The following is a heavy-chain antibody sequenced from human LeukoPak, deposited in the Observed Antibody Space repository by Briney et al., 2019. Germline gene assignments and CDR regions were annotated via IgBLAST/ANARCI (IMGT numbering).Heavy chain of an antibody. D-gene: IGHD6-13*01. Sequence: SVKVSCKASGSTFSSYAISWVRQAPGQGLEWMGGIIPIFGTANYAQKFQGRVTITTDESTSTAYMELSSLRSEDTAVYYCARSIAAAGPFDYWGQGTLVTVSS. V-gene: IGHV1-69*05. CDR3: ARSIAAAGPFDY. CDR2: IIPIFGTA. CDR1: GSTFSSYA. J-gene: IGHJ4*02.